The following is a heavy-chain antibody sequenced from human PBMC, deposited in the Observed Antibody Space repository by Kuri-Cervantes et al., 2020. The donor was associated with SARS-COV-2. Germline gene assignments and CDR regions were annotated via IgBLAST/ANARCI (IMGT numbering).Heavy chain of an antibody. J-gene: IGHJ6*03. V-gene: IGHV4-34*01. CDR2: INYSGTT. Sequence: ESLKISCGVYGGSFSNFLWDWVRQPPGKGLEWIGEINYSGTTNYNPSLKSRVTISVDPSKNLFSLNLTSVTAADTAMYYCARLRRHNDGWFATGYYMDVWGKGITVTVSS. CDR3: ARLRRHNDGWFATGYYMDV. D-gene: IGHD6-19*01. CDR1: GGSFSNFL.